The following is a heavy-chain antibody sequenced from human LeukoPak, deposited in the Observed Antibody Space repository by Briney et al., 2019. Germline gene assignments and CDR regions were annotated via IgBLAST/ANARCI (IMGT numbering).Heavy chain of an antibody. CDR2: INHSGST. D-gene: IGHD1-14*01. V-gene: IGHV4-34*01. CDR3: AILRAGTRDY. J-gene: IGHJ4*02. CDR1: GGSFSGYY. Sequence: QTSETLSLTCAVYGGSFSGYYWSWIRQPPGKGLEWIGEINHSGSTNYNPSLKSRVTISVDTSKNQFSLKLSSVTAADTAVYYCAILRAGTRDYWGQGTLVTVSS.